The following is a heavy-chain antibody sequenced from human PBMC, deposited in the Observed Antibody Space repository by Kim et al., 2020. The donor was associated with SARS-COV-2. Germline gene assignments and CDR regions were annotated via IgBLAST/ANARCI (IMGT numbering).Heavy chain of an antibody. J-gene: IGHJ3*01. CDR2: RSNT. Sequence: RSNTNYADSVKGRLTISRDDAKNSLYRQMNSLRAEDTAVYYCASPSVVWGRGTMVTVSS. CDR3: ASPSVV. V-gene: IGHV3-11*06.